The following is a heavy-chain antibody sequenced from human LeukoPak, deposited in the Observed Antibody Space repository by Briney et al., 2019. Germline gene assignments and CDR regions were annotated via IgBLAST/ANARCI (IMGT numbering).Heavy chain of an antibody. CDR1: GFTFSSYW. Sequence: PGGSLRLSCAVSGFTFSSYWMHWVRQAPGKGLVWVSRINSDGSSTSYADSVKGRFTISRDNAKNTLYLQMNSLRAEDTAVYYCARVQRAAAAIPGGSYNWFDPWGQGTPVTVSS. V-gene: IGHV3-74*01. CDR3: ARVQRAAAAIPGGSYNWFDP. D-gene: IGHD6-13*01. J-gene: IGHJ5*02. CDR2: INSDGSST.